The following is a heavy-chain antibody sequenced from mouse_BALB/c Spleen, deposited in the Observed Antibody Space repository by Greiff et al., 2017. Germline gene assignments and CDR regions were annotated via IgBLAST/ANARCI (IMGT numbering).Heavy chain of an antibody. Sequence: DVKLVESGGGLVQPGGSRKLSCAASGFTFSSFGMHWVRQAPEKGLEWVAYISSGSSTIYYADTVKGRFTISRDNPKNTLFLQMTSLRSEDTAMYYCARDGYDVYYAMDYWGQGTSVTVSS. V-gene: IGHV5-17*02. CDR2: ISSGSSTI. D-gene: IGHD2-2*01. J-gene: IGHJ4*01. CDR1: GFTFSSFG. CDR3: ARDGYDVYYAMDY.